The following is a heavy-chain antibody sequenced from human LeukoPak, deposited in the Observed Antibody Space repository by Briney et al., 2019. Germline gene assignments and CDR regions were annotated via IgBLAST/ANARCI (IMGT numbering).Heavy chain of an antibody. CDR2: ISSGSSTI. J-gene: IGHJ4*02. CDR3: AKDSLKYYGSGSYSGIDY. D-gene: IGHD3-10*01. V-gene: IGHV3-48*01. CDR1: GFTFSSYS. Sequence: GGSLRLSCAASGFTFSSYSMNWVRQAPGKGLEWVSYISSGSSTIYYADSVKGRFTISRDNAKNSLYLQMNSLRTEDTALYYCAKDSLKYYGSGSYSGIDYWGQGSLVTVSS.